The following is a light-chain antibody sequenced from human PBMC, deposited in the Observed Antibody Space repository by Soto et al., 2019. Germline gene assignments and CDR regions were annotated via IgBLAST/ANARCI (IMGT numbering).Light chain of an antibody. J-gene: IGKJ3*01. CDR1: QSISSY. V-gene: IGKV1-39*01. Sequence: DIQMTQSPSSLSASVGDRVTITCRASQSISSYLNWYQQKPGKAPTLLIYAASSLQSGVPSRFSGSGSGTDFTLPISSLQPEDFATYYCQQSYSTPLTFGPGTKVDIK. CDR3: QQSYSTPLT. CDR2: AAS.